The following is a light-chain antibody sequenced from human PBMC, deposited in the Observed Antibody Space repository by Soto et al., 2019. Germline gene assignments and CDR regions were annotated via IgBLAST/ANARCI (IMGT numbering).Light chain of an antibody. CDR1: QSVSTY. V-gene: IGKV1-39*01. CDR2: SAS. J-gene: IGKJ2*03. CDR3: QQSYSTPHS. Sequence: DIQMTQSPSSLSASVGDSVTITCRASQSVSTYLNWYQQKPGKTPKLLIYSASTLQSGVPSRFSGSGSGTDFTLTISSLLPEDFATYYCQQSYSTPHSFGLGTKLEIK.